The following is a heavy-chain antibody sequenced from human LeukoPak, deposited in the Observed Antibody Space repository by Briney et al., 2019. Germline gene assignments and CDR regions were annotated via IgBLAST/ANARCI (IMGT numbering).Heavy chain of an antibody. Sequence: ASVKVSCKASGYTFTGYYMHWVRQAPGQGLEWMGWINPNSGGTNYAQKLQGRVTMTTDTSTSTAYMELRSLRSDDTAVYYCARDRVGLYGSGSSTDYWGQGTLVTVSS. D-gene: IGHD3-10*01. CDR2: INPNSGGT. CDR3: ARDRVGLYGSGSSTDY. V-gene: IGHV1-2*02. CDR1: GYTFTGYY. J-gene: IGHJ4*02.